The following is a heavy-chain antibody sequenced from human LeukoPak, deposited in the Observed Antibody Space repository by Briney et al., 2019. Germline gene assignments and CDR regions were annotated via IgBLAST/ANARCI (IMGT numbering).Heavy chain of an antibody. J-gene: IGHJ4*02. D-gene: IGHD2/OR15-2a*01. CDR2: IKQDGSER. CDR1: GFTFSDYW. Sequence: GGSLRLSCAASGFTFSDYWMHWVRQAPGRGLEWVANIKQDGSERYYVDSVKGRFTISKDNAKNTVYLQMSNLRVEDTAVYYCVSFYETYWGRGTLVTVSS. CDR3: VSFYETY. V-gene: IGHV3-7*01.